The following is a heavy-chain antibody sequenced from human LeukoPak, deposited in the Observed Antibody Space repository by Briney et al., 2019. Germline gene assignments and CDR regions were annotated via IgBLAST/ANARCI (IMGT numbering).Heavy chain of an antibody. CDR2: INHSGRT. CDR3: ARKVVVVVAAMHDAFDI. CDR1: GFTFSNAW. V-gene: IGHV4-34*01. J-gene: IGHJ3*02. Sequence: PGGSLRLSCAASGFTFSNAWMSWVRQAPGKGLEWIGEINHSGRTNYNPSLESRITISIDTSKNQFSLRLTSVTAADTAVYYCARKVVVVVAAMHDAFDIWGQGTMVTVSS. D-gene: IGHD2-15*01.